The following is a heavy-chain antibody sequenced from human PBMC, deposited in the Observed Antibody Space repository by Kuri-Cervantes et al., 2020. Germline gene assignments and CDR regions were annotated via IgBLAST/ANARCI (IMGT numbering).Heavy chain of an antibody. J-gene: IGHJ4*02. Sequence: GESLKISCAASGFTFSSYGMHWVRQAPGKGLEWVAVISYDGSNKYYADSVKGQFTISRDNAKNSLYLQMNSLRAEDTAVYYCARGVRWFGEPYYFDYWGQGTLVTVSS. CDR1: GFTFSSYG. CDR3: ARGVRWFGEPYYFDY. V-gene: IGHV3-30*03. D-gene: IGHD3-10*01. CDR2: ISYDGSNK.